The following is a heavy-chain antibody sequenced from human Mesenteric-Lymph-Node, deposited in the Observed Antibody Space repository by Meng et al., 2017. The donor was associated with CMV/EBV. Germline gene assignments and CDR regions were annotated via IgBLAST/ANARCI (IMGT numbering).Heavy chain of an antibody. Sequence: GGSLRLSCAASGFTFPTYAMNWVRQAPGKGLEWVSTVSGSGGGTSYADTVKGRFTVSRDNFKNILYLQMAGLRGEDTALYYCASFGGQRPQVWSWGPKKIEPRDYWGRGTLVTVSS. V-gene: IGHV3-23*01. D-gene: IGHD3-16*01. CDR1: GFTFPTYA. CDR2: VSGSGGGT. J-gene: IGHJ4*01. CDR3: ASFGGQRPQVWSWGPKKIEPRDY.